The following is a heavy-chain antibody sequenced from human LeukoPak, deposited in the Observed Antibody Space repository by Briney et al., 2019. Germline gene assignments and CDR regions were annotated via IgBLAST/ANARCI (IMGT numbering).Heavy chain of an antibody. CDR3: ARASGVLRYFDWLCPFDP. V-gene: IGHV3-66*01. Sequence: PGGSLRLSCAASGFTVSSNYMSWVRQAPGKGLEWVSDIYSGGSTYYADSVKGRFTISRDNSKNTLYLQMNSLRAEDTAVYYCARASGVLRYFDWLCPFDPWGQGTLVTVSS. D-gene: IGHD3-9*01. CDR1: GFTVSSNY. J-gene: IGHJ5*02. CDR2: IYSGGST.